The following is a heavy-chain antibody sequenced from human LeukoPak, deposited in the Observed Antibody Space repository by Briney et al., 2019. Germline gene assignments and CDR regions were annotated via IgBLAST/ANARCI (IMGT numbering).Heavy chain of an antibody. D-gene: IGHD1-1*01. CDR2: IYTSGST. J-gene: IGHJ4*02. CDR3: ARERWNYFDY. CDR1: GGSISSYY. V-gene: IGHV4-4*09. Sequence: SETLSLTCTVSGGSISSYYWSWLRQPPGKGLEWIGYIYTSGSTNYNPSLKSRVTISVDTSKNQFSLKLSSVTAADTAVYYCARERWNYFDYWGQGTLVTVSS.